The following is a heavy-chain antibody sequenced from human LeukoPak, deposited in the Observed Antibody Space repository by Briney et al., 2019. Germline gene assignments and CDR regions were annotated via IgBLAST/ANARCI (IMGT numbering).Heavy chain of an antibody. D-gene: IGHD5-24*01. CDR3: ARVSRDGYNGSFDY. CDR2: IYYSGST. J-gene: IGHJ4*02. Sequence: SETLSLTCTVSGGSISSYYWSWIRQPPGKGLEWIGYIYYSGSTNYNPSLKSRVTISVDTSKNQFSLKLSSVTAADTAVYYCARVSRDGYNGSFDYWGQGTLVTVSS. CDR1: GGSISSYY. V-gene: IGHV4-59*01.